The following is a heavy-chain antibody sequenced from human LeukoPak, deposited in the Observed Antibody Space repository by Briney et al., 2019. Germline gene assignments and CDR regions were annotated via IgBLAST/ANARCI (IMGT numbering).Heavy chain of an antibody. D-gene: IGHD1-1*01. CDR1: GGSISSYY. CDR3: ARGRYGTISRGWFDP. V-gene: IGHV4-59*01. J-gene: IGHJ5*02. CDR2: IYYSGTT. Sequence: SETLSLTCTVSGGSISSYYWSRIRQPPGKGLEWIGYIYYSGTTNYNSSLKSRVTISVDTSKKQFSLKLSSVTAADTAVYYCARGRYGTISRGWFDPWGQGTLVTVSS.